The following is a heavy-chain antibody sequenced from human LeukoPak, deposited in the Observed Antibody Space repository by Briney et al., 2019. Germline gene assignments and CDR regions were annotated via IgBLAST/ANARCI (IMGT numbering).Heavy chain of an antibody. CDR3: ARVPVDSAAAFDI. CDR2: IYTCGST. CDR1: GGSISSGSYY. J-gene: IGHJ3*02. D-gene: IGHD2-15*01. V-gene: IGHV4-61*02. Sequence: SETLSLTCTVSGGSISSGSYYWSWIPQPAGKGLEWIGRIYTCGSTNYNPSLKSRVTISVDTSKNQFSLKLSSVTAADTAVYYCARVPVDSAAAFDIWGQGTMVTVSS.